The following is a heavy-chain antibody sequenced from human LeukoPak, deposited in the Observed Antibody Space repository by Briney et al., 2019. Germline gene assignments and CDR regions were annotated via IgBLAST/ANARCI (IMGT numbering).Heavy chain of an antibody. J-gene: IGHJ1*01. CDR3: ARDSMYSSSWETEYFQH. V-gene: IGHV3-30*03. CDR1: GFTFSSYG. Sequence: PGGSLRLSCAASGFTFSSYGMHWVRQAPGKGLEWVAVISYDGSNKYYADSVKGRFTISRDNSKNTLYLQMNSLRAEDTAVYYCARDSMYSSSWETEYFQHWGQGTLVTVSS. D-gene: IGHD6-13*01. CDR2: ISYDGSNK.